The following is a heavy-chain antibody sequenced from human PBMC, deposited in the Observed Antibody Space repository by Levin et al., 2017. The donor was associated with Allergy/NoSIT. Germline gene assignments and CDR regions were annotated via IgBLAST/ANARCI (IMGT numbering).Heavy chain of an antibody. V-gene: IGHV6-1*01. D-gene: IGHD5-18*01. Sequence: PSETLSLTCAISGASVSSNSAAWNWIRQSPSRGLEWLGRTYYRSKWYNDYAVSVKSRITINPDTSKNQFSLQLNSVTPEDTAVYYCARDLNIPDTVAFDIWGQGTMVTVSS. J-gene: IGHJ3*02. CDR2: TYYRSKWYN. CDR3: ARDLNIPDTVAFDI. CDR1: GASVSSNSAA.